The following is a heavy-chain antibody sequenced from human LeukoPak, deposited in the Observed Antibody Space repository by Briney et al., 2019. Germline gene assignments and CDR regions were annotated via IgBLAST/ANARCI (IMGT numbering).Heavy chain of an antibody. CDR3: AKSTFGTEYFQN. CDR1: GFTFSSYS. D-gene: IGHD3-10*02. CDR2: IRGSGGST. V-gene: IGHV3-23*01. Sequence: GGSLRLSCAASGFTFSSYSMNWVRQAPGKGLEWVSGIRGSGGSTDYADSVKGRFTISRDNSKNTLYLQMNSLRAEDTAVYHCAKSTFGTEYFQNWGQGTLVTVSS. J-gene: IGHJ1*01.